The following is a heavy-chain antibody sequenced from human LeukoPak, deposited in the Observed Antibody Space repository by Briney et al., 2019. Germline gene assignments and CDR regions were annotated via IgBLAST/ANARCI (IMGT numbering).Heavy chain of an antibody. CDR1: GGSISSYY. J-gene: IGHJ4*02. Sequence: SETLSLTCTVSGGSISSYYWSWIRQPPGKGLEWIGYIYYSGSTNYNPSLKSRVTISVDTSKNQFSLRLSSVTAADTAVYYCARDLGGSRWLQPQGFDYWGQGTLVTVSS. CDR2: IYYSGST. CDR3: ARDLGGSRWLQPQGFDY. V-gene: IGHV4-59*01. D-gene: IGHD5-24*01.